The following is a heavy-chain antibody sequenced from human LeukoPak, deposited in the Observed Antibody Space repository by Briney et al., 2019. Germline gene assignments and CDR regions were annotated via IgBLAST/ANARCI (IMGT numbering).Heavy chain of an antibody. J-gene: IGHJ3*02. CDR1: GGSLSGYY. V-gene: IGHV4-34*01. D-gene: IGHD3-10*01. Sequence: PSETLSLTCAVYGGSLSGYYWSWIRQPPGKGLEWIGEINHSGSTNYNPSLKSRVTISVDTSKNQFSLKLSSVTAADTAVYYCARGPNYYDSWGQGTMVTVSS. CDR2: INHSGST. CDR3: ARGPNYYDS.